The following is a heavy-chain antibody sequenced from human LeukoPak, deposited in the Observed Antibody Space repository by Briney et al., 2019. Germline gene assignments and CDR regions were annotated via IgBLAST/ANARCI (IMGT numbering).Heavy chain of an antibody. D-gene: IGHD3-10*01. Sequence: GGSLRLSCAASGFTSTNYAMNWVRQAPGKGLEWVSVLIGSSGSTDYADSVKGRFTISRDNSKNTLYLQMNSLRAEDTAVYFCAKRGVVIRAVIIVGFHKEAYYFDYWGQGALVTVSS. J-gene: IGHJ4*02. CDR3: AKRGVVIRAVIIVGFHKEAYYFDY. CDR2: LIGSSGST. CDR1: GFTSTNYA. V-gene: IGHV3-23*01.